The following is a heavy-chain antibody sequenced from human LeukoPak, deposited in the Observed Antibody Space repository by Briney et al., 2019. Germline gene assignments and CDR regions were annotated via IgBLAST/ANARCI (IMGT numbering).Heavy chain of an antibody. CDR2: ISSGSSTT. CDR3: AGARTYYYAKDV. CDR1: GFTFSSYS. V-gene: IGHV3-48*02. Sequence: GGSLRLSCVASGFTFSSYSMNWVRQVPGKGLEWVSYISSGSSTTYYVDSVKGRFTISRDNAKNSLYLQMNSLRDEDTAVYYWAGARTYYYAKDVLGQGTTVTVSS. J-gene: IGHJ6*02.